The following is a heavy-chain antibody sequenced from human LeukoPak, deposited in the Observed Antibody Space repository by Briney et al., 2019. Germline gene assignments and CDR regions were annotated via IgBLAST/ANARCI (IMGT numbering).Heavy chain of an antibody. CDR2: INHSGST. CDR3: ARGTIVVVGRLYYYYYMDV. Sequence: PSETLSLTCAVYGGSFSGYYWSWIRQPPGKGLEWIGEINHSGSTNYNPSLKSRVTISVDTSKNQFSLKLSPVTAADTAVYYCARGTIVVVGRLYYYYYMDVWGKGTTVTVSS. J-gene: IGHJ6*03. D-gene: IGHD2-15*01. CDR1: GGSFSGYY. V-gene: IGHV4-34*01.